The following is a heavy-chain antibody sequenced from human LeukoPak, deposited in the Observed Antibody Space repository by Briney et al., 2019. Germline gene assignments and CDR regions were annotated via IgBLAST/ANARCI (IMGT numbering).Heavy chain of an antibody. V-gene: IGHV3-30*04. CDR2: ISYDGSNK. Sequence: RSGGSLRLSCAASGFTFSSYAMHWVRQAPGKGLEWVAVISYDGSNKYYADSVKGRFTISRDNSKNTLYLQMNSLRAEDTAVYYCAKDGAWLRFDDWGQGILVTVSS. CDR3: AKDGAWLRFDD. D-gene: IGHD5-12*01. J-gene: IGHJ4*02. CDR1: GFTFSSYA.